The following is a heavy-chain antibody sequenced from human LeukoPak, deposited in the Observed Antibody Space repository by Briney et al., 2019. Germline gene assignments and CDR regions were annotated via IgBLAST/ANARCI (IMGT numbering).Heavy chain of an antibody. J-gene: IGHJ4*02. CDR3: ARELGVEMATVFDY. Sequence: PGGSLRLSCAASGFTFSSYAMSWVRQAPGKGLEWVSVIYSGGSTYYADSVKGRFTISRDNSKNTLYLQMNSLRAEDTAVYYCARELGVEMATVFDYWGQGTLVTVSS. D-gene: IGHD5-24*01. CDR2: IYSGGST. CDR1: GFTFSSYA. V-gene: IGHV3-66*01.